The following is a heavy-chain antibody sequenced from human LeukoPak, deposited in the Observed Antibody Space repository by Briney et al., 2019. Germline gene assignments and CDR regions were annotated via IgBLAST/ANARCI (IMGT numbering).Heavy chain of an antibody. CDR3: VKGCSYTGCYTSDY. J-gene: IGHJ4*02. V-gene: IGHV3-23*01. CDR1: GFTFSSSA. D-gene: IGHD2-2*02. Sequence: GGSLRLSCAASGFTFSSSAMSWVRQAPGKGLEWVSGITNGGDSTHYADSVKGRFTISRDNSKNMLYLQMNSLRVEDTAIYYCVKGCSYTGCYTSDYWGQGTLVTVSS. CDR2: ITNGGDST.